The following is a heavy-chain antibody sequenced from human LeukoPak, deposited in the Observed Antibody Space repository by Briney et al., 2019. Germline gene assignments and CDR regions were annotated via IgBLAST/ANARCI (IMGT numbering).Heavy chain of an antibody. CDR3: ARVGYYDSSGYLPRGFDI. CDR2: FDPGDGET. D-gene: IGHD3-22*01. V-gene: IGHV1-24*01. J-gene: IGHJ3*02. Sequence: GASVKASCKASGGTFSSYAISWVRQAPGKGLEWMGTFDPGDGETNYAQKFQGRVTMTEDTSVGTAYLELSSLRSEDTAVYYCARVGYYDSSGYLPRGFDIWGQGTMVTVSS. CDR1: GGTFSSYA.